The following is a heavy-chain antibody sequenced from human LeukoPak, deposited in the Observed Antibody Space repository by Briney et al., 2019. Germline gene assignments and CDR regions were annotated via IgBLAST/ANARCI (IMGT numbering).Heavy chain of an antibody. J-gene: IGHJ4*02. D-gene: IGHD3-3*01. CDR3: ARGSPVTTIFGVVIIKGGFDY. V-gene: IGHV4-39*07. CDR1: GGSISSSSYY. Sequence: PSETLSLTCTVSGGSISSSSYYWGWIRQPPGKGLEWIGSIYYSGSTNYNPSLKSRVTISVDTSKNPFSLKLSSVTAADTAVYYCARGSPVTTIFGVVIIKGGFDYWGQGTLVTVSS. CDR2: IYYSGST.